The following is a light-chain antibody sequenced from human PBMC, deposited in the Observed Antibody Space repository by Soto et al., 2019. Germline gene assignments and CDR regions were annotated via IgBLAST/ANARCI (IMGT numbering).Light chain of an antibody. CDR3: NSYTSSSTPVV. V-gene: IGLV2-14*01. J-gene: IGLJ2*01. CDR2: DVS. CDR1: NSNGSGYNY. Sequence: QSGLTQPASLSGSPGQAVNIFCTGTNSNGSGYNYVSWYQQHPGKAPKLMIYDVSNRPSGVSNRFSGSKSGNTASLTIYGLQAEEDADYSCNSYTSSSTPVVFGGGTKVTVL.